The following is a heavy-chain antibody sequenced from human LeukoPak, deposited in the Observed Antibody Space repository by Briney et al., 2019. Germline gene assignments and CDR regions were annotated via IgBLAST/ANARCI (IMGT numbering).Heavy chain of an antibody. J-gene: IGHJ6*03. CDR3: ASTPPPDIVVVPAATYYMDV. D-gene: IGHD2-2*01. CDR1: GYTFTSYA. Sequence: SVKVSCKASGYTFTSYAISWVRQAPGQGLEWMGGIIPIFGTANYAQKFQGRVTITADESTSTAYMELSSLRSEDTAVYYCASTPPPDIVVVPAATYYMDVWGKGTTVTVSS. CDR2: IIPIFGTA. V-gene: IGHV1-69*13.